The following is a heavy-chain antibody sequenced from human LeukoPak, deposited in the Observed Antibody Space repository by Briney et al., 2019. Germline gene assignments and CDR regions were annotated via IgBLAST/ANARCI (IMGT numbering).Heavy chain of an antibody. CDR2: IHTSGNT. CDR1: GGSISNYH. D-gene: IGHD5-24*01. J-gene: IGHJ4*02. CDR3: ARKDGDY. Sequence: PSETLSLTCTVSGGSISNYHWSWIRQPAGKGLEWISQIHTSGNTNYNPSLKSRVTMSLDTSKNQFSLKLSSVTAADTAIYYCARKDGDYWGQGTLVIVSS. V-gene: IGHV4-4*07.